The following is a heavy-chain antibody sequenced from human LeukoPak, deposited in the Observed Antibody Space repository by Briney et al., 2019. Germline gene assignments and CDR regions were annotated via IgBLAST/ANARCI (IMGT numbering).Heavy chain of an antibody. D-gene: IGHD5-24*01. J-gene: IGHJ6*03. CDR3: AGEISMATMTWNYYYYMDV. V-gene: IGHV3-66*01. CDR2: IYSGGST. CDR1: GFTVSSNY. Sequence: PGGSLRLSCAASGFTVSSNYMSWVRQAPGKGLEWVSVIYSGGSTYFADSVKGRFTISRDNSKNTLYLQMNSLRAEGTAVYHCAGEISMATMTWNYYYYMDVWGKGTTVTISS.